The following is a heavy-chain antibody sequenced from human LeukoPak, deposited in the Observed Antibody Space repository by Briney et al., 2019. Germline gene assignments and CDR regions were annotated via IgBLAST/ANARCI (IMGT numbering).Heavy chain of an antibody. CDR2: IYYSGST. CDR1: GGSISSGGYY. J-gene: IGHJ4*02. CDR3: ARVVAVAEHIDY. Sequence: PSQTLSLTCTASGGSISSGGYYWSWIRQHPGKGPEWIGYIYYSGSTYYNPSLKSRVTISVDTSKNQFSLKLSSVTAADTAVYYCARVVAVAEHIDYWGQGTLVTVSS. V-gene: IGHV4-31*03. D-gene: IGHD6-19*01.